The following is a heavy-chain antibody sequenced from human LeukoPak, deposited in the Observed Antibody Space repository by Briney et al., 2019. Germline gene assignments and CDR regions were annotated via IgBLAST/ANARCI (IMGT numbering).Heavy chain of an antibody. CDR1: GYTFTTYG. J-gene: IGHJ3*02. CDR3: ARVRDGYNDAYDI. CDR2: ISAYNGDT. V-gene: IGHV1-18*01. Sequence: ASVKVSCKASGYTFTTYGISWVRQAPGQGLEWMGWISAYNGDTNYAQPLQGRVTMTTDTSTSTAYMELRSLRSDDTAVYYCARVRDGYNDAYDIWGQGTMVTVTS. D-gene: IGHD5-24*01.